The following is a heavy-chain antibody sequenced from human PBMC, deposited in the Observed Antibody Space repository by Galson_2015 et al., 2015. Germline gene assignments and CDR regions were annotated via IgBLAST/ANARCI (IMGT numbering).Heavy chain of an antibody. CDR2: INPSGGST. J-gene: IGHJ3*02. CDR3: ARALLSSTDAFDI. CDR1: GYTFTSYY. V-gene: IGHV1-46*01. Sequence: SVKVSCKASGYTFTSYYIHWVRQAPGQGLEWMGIINPSGGSTSYAQKFQGRVTMTRGTSTSTVYMELSSLRSEDTAVYYCARALLSSTDAFDIWGQGTMVTVSS. D-gene: IGHD2-2*01.